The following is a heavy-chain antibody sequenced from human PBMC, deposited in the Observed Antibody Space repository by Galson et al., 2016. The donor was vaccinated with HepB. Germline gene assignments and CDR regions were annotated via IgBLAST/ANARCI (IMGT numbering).Heavy chain of an antibody. J-gene: IGHJ3*01. CDR1: GYTFSSYA. V-gene: IGHV1-3*01. Sequence: SVKVSCKASGYTFSSYAIYWVRQAPGQRLEVMGWINPAKGNTQSSQKFQDKLTITRGTSASTAYMELNSLKSEDTAVYYCASFPMPLRGAFDLWGQGTMVTVSS. D-gene: IGHD2-2*01. CDR3: ASFPMPLRGAFDL. CDR2: INPAKGNT.